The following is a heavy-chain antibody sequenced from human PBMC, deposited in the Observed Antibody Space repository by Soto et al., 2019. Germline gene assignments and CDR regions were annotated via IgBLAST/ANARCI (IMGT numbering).Heavy chain of an antibody. J-gene: IGHJ4*02. CDR3: THSRSYHPLDY. V-gene: IGHV2-5*02. D-gene: IGHD1-26*01. CDR1: GFSLSTSGVG. CDR2: IYWDDDK. Sequence: QITLKESGPTLVKPTQTLTLTCTFSGFSLSTSGVGVGWIRQPPGKALEWLALIYWDDDKRYSPSLKSRLTITEDTSKNHVVRTMTNMDPVDTATYYGTHSRSYHPLDYWRQGPLVTVSS.